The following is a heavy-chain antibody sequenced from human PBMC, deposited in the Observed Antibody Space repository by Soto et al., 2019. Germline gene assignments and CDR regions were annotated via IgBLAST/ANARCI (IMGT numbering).Heavy chain of an antibody. D-gene: IGHD1-26*01. V-gene: IGHV4-39*01. J-gene: IGHJ5*02. CDR1: GGSISSSNYY. CDR3: ATQEVGGSYVYTFDP. CDR2: IYYSGST. Sequence: SETLALTCTVSGGSISSSNYYWGWIRQPPGKGLEWIGSIYYSGSTYYNPSLKSRVTISVDTSKNQFSLKLSSVTAADTAVYYCATQEVGGSYVYTFDPWGQGTLVTVSS.